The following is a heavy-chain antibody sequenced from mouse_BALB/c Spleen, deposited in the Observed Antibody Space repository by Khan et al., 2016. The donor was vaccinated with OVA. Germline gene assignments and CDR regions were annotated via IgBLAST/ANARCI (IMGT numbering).Heavy chain of an antibody. CDR1: GFSLTTYG. D-gene: IGHD2-4*01. V-gene: IGHV2-2*02. J-gene: IGHJ3*01. CDR3: ARNYDYDEGLAY. CDR2: IWSGGST. Sequence: QVQLKQSGPGLVQPSQSLSITCTVSGFSLTTYGVHWVRQSPGKGLEWLGVIWSGGSTDYNAAFISRLSISKDSSKSQVFFKMNSLQVNDTAIYYGARNYDYDEGLAYWGQGTLGTVSA.